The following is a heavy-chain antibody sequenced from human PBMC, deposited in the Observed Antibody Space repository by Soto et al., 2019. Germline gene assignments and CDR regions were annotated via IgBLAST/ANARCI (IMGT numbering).Heavy chain of an antibody. V-gene: IGHV1-18*04. CDR3: ARYISELSYPPLDFYI. CDR1: GYTFTSYG. Sequence: GASVKVSCKASGYTFTSYGISWVRQAPGQGLEWMGWISAYNGNTNYAQKLQGRVTMTTDTSTSTAYMELRSRRSDDTAVYYCARYISELSYPPLDFYIWGQETMVTV. J-gene: IGHJ3*02. CDR2: ISAYNGNT. D-gene: IGHD1-26*01.